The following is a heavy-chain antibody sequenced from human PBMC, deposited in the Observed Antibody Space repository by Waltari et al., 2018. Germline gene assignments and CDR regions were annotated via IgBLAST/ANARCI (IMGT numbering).Heavy chain of an antibody. CDR1: GFTFSRYW. CDR2: IKQDGSEK. CDR3: ARDRLVGGYFDY. V-gene: IGHV3-7*01. D-gene: IGHD1-26*01. J-gene: IGHJ4*02. Sequence: EVQLVESGGGLVQPGGSLRLSCAASGFTFSRYWMSWVRQAPGKGLEWVANIKQDGSEKYYVDSVKGRFTISRDNAKNSLYLQMNSLRAEDTAVYYCARDRLVGGYFDYWGQGTLVTVSS.